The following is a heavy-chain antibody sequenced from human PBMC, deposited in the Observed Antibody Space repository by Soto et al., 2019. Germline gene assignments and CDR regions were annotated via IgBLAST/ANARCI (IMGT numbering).Heavy chain of an antibody. J-gene: IGHJ6*02. CDR1: GVTFGDYA. V-gene: IGHV3-49*04. CDR2: ISSKAYGGAT. Sequence: GGSLRLSCTASGVTFGDYAMSWVRQAPGTGLEWVGFISSKAYGGATEYAASVKGRFTISRDDSKSIAYLQMNSLKTEDTAVYYCTREVVLMVYASNYYGMDVWGQGTTVTVSS. CDR3: TREVVLMVYASNYYGMDV. D-gene: IGHD2-8*01.